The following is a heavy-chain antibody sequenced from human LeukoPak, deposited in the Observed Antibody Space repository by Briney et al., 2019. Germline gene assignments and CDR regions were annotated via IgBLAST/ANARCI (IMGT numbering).Heavy chain of an antibody. D-gene: IGHD6-13*01. CDR1: GFTFSSNW. CDR2: IKQDGGEK. Sequence: GGSLRLSCTASGFTFSSNWMSWVRQAPGKGLEWVANIKQDGGEKYYVDPVKGRFTISRDNAKNSLYLQMNTLRAEDTAVYYCARDRSWYNNWGQGTLVTVSS. J-gene: IGHJ4*02. CDR3: ARDRSWYNN. V-gene: IGHV3-7*01.